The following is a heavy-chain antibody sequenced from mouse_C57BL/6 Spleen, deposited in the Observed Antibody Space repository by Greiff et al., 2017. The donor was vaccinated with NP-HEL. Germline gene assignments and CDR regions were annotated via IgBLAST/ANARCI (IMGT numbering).Heavy chain of an antibody. CDR2: IDPSDSYT. J-gene: IGHJ2*01. CDR3: ARERSSGYGY. V-gene: IGHV1-50*01. CDR1: GYTFTSYW. D-gene: IGHD3-2*02. Sequence: VQLQQPGAELVKPGASVKLSCKASGYTFTSYWMQWVKQRPGQGLEWIGEIDPSDSYTNYNQKFKGKATLTVDTSSSTAYMQLSSLTSEDSAVYYCARERSSGYGYWGQGTTLTVSS.